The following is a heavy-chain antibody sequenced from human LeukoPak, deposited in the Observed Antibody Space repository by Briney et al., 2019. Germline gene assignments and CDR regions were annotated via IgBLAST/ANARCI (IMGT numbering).Heavy chain of an antibody. J-gene: IGHJ3*02. CDR2: ISSSSSII. CDR1: GFTFSTYS. V-gene: IGHV3-48*01. Sequence: PGGSLRLSCAASGFTFSTYSMNWVRQAPGKGLEWVSYISSSSSIIYYADSVKGRFTISRGNAKDSLYLQMNSLRAEDTAVYYCARDRTAFDIWGQGTMVTVSS. CDR3: ARDRTAFDI.